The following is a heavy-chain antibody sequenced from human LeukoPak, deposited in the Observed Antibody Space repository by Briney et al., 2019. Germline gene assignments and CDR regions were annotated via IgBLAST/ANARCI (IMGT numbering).Heavy chain of an antibody. J-gene: IGHJ4*02. CDR2: ISSSGSTI. CDR3: ARDWYHAIDY. CDR1: GFTFSSYE. D-gene: IGHD2-2*01. Sequence: GGSLRLSCAASGFTFSSYEMNWVRQAPGKGLEWVSYISSSGSTIYYADSVKGRFTISRDNAKNTLYLEMDSLRAEDTAVYYCARDWYHAIDYWGQGTLVTVSS. V-gene: IGHV3-48*03.